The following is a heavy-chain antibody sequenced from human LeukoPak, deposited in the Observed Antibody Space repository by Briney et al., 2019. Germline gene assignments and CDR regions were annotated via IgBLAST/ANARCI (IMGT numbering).Heavy chain of an antibody. Sequence: SVKVSCKASGYTFTSYGISRVRQAPGQGVEWMGWISAYNGNTNYAQKLQGRVTMTTDTSTSTAYMELRSLRCDDTAVYYCARAGYSSSWYPSDYWGQGTLVTVSS. D-gene: IGHD6-13*01. J-gene: IGHJ4*02. CDR3: ARAGYSSSWYPSDY. CDR1: GYTFTSYG. CDR2: ISAYNGNT. V-gene: IGHV1-18*01.